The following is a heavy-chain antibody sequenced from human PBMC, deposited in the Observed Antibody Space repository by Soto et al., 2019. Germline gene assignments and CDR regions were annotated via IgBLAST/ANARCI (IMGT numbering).Heavy chain of an antibody. CDR1: GYTFTTFG. V-gene: IGHV1-18*01. D-gene: IGHD3-3*01. CDR2: ISPYNGNT. J-gene: IGHJ4*02. Sequence: QVPLVQSGAEVKKPGASVTVSCTASGYTFTTFGISWVRQAPGQGLEWMGWISPYNGNTNYAQKLQGRVTMTTDTSTRTAYLELRSLRSDDTAVYYCAREGYYDFRSGYPLDYWGQGTLVTVSS. CDR3: AREGYYDFRSGYPLDY.